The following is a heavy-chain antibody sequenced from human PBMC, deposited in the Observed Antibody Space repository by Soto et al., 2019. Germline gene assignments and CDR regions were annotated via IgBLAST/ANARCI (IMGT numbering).Heavy chain of an antibody. J-gene: IGHJ2*01. Sequence: EVQLVESGGGLVQPGRSLRLSCAASGFTFDDYAMQWVRQAPGKGLEWVSGISWNSGSIGYADSVKGRFTISRDNAKNSLYLQMNSLRAEDTALYYCAKDIVLMVYTRGYFDLWGRGTLVTVSS. V-gene: IGHV3-9*01. D-gene: IGHD2-8*01. CDR1: GFTFDDYA. CDR3: AKDIVLMVYTRGYFDL. CDR2: ISWNSGSI.